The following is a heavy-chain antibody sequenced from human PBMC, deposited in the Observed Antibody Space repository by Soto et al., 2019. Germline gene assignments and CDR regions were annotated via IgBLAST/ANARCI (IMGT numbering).Heavy chain of an antibody. CDR2: IYHSGST. J-gene: IGHJ6*02. CDR3: ARGGGLYNWNPRVDYGLDV. CDR1: GGSISTNNW. Sequence: QVQLQESGPGLVKPSGTLSLTCAVSGGSISTNNWWSWVRQPPGKGLEWIGEIYHSGSTNYNPPLKSRVTVSVDKSKNQFYLTLSSVTAADTAVYYCARGGGLYNWNPRVDYGLDVWGQGTTVTVSS. D-gene: IGHD1-20*01. V-gene: IGHV4-4*02.